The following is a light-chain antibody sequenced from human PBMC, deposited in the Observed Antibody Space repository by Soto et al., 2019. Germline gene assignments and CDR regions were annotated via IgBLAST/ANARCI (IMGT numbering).Light chain of an antibody. CDR3: GTWDSSLSAAV. Sequence: QSVLTQPPSMSAAPGQKVTISCSGSSSNIGNNYVSWYQQLPGTAPKPLIYDNNKRPSGIPDRFSGSKSGTSATLGITGLQTGDEADYYCGTWDSSLSAAVFGTGTKVTVL. CDR2: DNN. J-gene: IGLJ1*01. CDR1: SSNIGNNY. V-gene: IGLV1-51*01.